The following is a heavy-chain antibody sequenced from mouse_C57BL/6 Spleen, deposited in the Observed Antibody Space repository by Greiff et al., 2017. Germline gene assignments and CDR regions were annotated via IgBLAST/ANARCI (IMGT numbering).Heavy chain of an antibody. J-gene: IGHJ4*01. CDR2: LYPRSGNT. CDR3: ARGFYYGSKGAMYD. D-gene: IGHD1-1*01. CDR1: GYTFTSYG. V-gene: IGHV1-81*01. Sequence: QVQLKESGAELARPGASVKLSCKASGYTFTSYGISWVKQRTGQGLEWIGKLYPRSGNTYYNEKFKGKATLTADKSSSTAYMELRSLTSEDSAVYFSARGFYYGSKGAMYDWGQGTSVTVYS.